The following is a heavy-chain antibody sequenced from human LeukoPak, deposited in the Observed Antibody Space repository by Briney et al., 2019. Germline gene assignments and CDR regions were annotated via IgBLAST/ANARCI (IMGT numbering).Heavy chain of an antibody. Sequence: PSETLSLTCTVSGGSVSSGSYYWSWIRQPPGKGLEWIGYIYYSGSTNYNPSLKSRVTISVDTSKNQFSLKLSSVTAADTAVYYCARDHPTKAWFGPWGQGTLVTVSS. V-gene: IGHV4-61*01. J-gene: IGHJ5*02. CDR3: ARDHPTKAWFGP. CDR1: GGSVSSGSYY. D-gene: IGHD1-14*01. CDR2: IYYSGST.